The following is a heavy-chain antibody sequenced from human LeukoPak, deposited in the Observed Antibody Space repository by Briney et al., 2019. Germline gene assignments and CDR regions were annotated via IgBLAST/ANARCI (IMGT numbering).Heavy chain of an antibody. CDR1: GFAFSSYS. Sequence: GGSLRLSCAASGFAFSSYSMHWVRQAPGKGLEWVGGIRQDGSDQYYADSVKGQFTISRDNSKNTLYLQMNSLGADDTALYYCARETQQRQLSNPFEIWGQGTMVTVSS. D-gene: IGHD6-13*01. CDR3: ARETQQRQLSNPFEI. V-gene: IGHV3-30*04. CDR2: IRQDGSDQ. J-gene: IGHJ3*02.